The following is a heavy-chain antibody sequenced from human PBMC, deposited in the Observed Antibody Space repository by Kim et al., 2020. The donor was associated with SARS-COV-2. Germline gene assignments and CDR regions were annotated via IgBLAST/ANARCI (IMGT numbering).Heavy chain of an antibody. J-gene: IGHJ5*02. CDR2: IYSGGST. CDR1: GFTVSSNY. V-gene: IGHV3-53*01. Sequence: GGSLRLSCAASGFTVSSNYMSWVRQAPGKGLEWVSVIYSGGSTYYADSVKGRFTISRDNSKNTLYLQMNSLRAEDTAVYYCARERSDCGNNWFDPWGQGTLVTVSS. CDR3: ARERSDCGNNWFDP. D-gene: IGHD4-17*01.